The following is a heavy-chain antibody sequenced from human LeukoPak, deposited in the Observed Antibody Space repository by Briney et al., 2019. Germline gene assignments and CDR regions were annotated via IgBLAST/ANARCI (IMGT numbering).Heavy chain of an antibody. CDR2: IYPNGGST. V-gene: IGHV3-23*01. Sequence: GGSLRLSCAASGFTFSTYSMTWVRQGPGKGLEWVSSIYPNGGSTFYADSVKGRFTISRDNSKNTLYLQMSSLRTEDPAIYYCTKDVVPDSGWDLDYWGQGTLVTVSS. CDR3: TKDVVPDSGWDLDY. CDR1: GFTFSTYS. J-gene: IGHJ4*02. D-gene: IGHD6-19*01.